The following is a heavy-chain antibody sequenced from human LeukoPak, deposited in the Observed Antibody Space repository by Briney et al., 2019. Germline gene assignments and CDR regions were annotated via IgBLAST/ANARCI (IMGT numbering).Heavy chain of an antibody. CDR1: GGSISSYY. J-gene: IGHJ5*02. CDR3: ARVAAPPTANWFDP. CDR2: IYYSGST. D-gene: IGHD6-25*01. V-gene: IGHV4-59*01. Sequence: SETLSLTCTVSGGSISSYYWSWIRQPPGKGLEWIGYIYYSGSTNYNPSLKSRVTISVDTSKNQFSLKLSSVTAADTAVYYCARVAAPPTANWFDPWGQGTLVTVSS.